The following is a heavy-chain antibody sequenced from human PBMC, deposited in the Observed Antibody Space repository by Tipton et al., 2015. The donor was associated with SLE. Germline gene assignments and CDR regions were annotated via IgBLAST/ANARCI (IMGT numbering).Heavy chain of an antibody. CDR1: GFTFSSYS. Sequence: SLRLSCAASGFTFSSYSMNWVRQAPGKGLEWVSYISSSSSTIYYADSVKGRFTISRDNAKNSLYLQMNSLRAEDTAVYYCAKDGHRVGDYFDYWCQGTLVTVSS. CDR3: AKDGHRVGDYFDY. V-gene: IGHV3-48*01. D-gene: IGHD2-15*01. CDR2: ISSSSSTI. J-gene: IGHJ4*02.